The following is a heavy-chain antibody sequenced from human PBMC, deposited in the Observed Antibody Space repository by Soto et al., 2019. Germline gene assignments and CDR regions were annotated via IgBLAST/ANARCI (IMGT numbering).Heavy chain of an antibody. Sequence: QVQLVQSGAEVKKPGASVKASCKASGYTFTDYYIHWVRQAPGQGLEWMGWINPNSGATNYAQKFQGRVTMTRDTSISTAYMELSRLRSDDTAVYYCARDLVPAAISFYGMDVWGQGTTVTVSS. D-gene: IGHD2-2*01. CDR1: GYTFTDYY. CDR2: INPNSGAT. J-gene: IGHJ6*02. CDR3: ARDLVPAAISFYGMDV. V-gene: IGHV1-2*02.